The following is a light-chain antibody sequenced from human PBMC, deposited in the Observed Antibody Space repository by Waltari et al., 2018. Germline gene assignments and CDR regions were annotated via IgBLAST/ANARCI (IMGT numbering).Light chain of an antibody. V-gene: IGKV3D-15*01. CDR1: QSAKPS. CDR3: QQYNIWPWT. CDR2: RAS. Sequence: EVVMTQSPATLSVSPGERVSLSCRARQSAKPSLAWYPQTPGQAPRLPLYRASTRAAGVPDRFSGSGSGTEFTLTISSLQSEDSAIYYCQQYNIWPWTFGPGTNVDIK. J-gene: IGKJ1*01.